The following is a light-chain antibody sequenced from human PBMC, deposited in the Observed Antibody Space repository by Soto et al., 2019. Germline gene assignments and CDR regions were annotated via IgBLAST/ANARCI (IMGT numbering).Light chain of an antibody. Sequence: DIQMTQSPSSLSASVGDRLTITCRASQSIRTYLNWYQQKPWKAPTLLIYAASILQSGVPSRFSGSGSGTDFTLTISSLQPEDFATYHCQQSYSAPQTFGQGTKVDIK. CDR1: QSIRTY. CDR2: AAS. V-gene: IGKV1-39*01. J-gene: IGKJ1*01. CDR3: QQSYSAPQT.